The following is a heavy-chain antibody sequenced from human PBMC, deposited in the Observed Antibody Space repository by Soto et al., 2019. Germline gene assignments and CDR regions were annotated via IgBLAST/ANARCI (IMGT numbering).Heavy chain of an antibody. CDR1: GGSFSGYY. CDR3: ASGLYIVVVPAATEPPLRLFDP. J-gene: IGHJ5*02. CDR2: INHSGST. D-gene: IGHD2-2*01. Sequence: SQTLSLTCAVYGGSFSGYYWSWIRQPPWKGLEWIGEINHSGSTNYNPSLKRRVTISVDTSKNQFSLKLSSVTAADTAVYYCASGLYIVVVPAATEPPLRLFDPWGQGTLVTVSS. V-gene: IGHV4-34*01.